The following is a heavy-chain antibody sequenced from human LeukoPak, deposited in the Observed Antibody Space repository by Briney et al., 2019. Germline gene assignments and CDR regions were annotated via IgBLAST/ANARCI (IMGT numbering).Heavy chain of an antibody. CDR2: INHSGST. D-gene: IGHD2-15*01. V-gene: IGHV4-34*01. CDR1: GGSFSGYY. J-gene: IGHJ4*02. CDR3: ARGPRLLGVKDFDY. Sequence: SETLSLTCAVYGGSFSGYYWSWIRLPPGKGLEWIGEINHSGSTNYNPSLKSRVTISVDTSKNQFSLKLSSVTAADTAVYYCARGPRLLGVKDFDYWGQGTLVTVSS.